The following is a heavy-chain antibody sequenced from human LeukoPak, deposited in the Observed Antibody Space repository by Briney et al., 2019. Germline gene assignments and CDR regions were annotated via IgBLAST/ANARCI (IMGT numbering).Heavy chain of an antibody. CDR2: IYTSGST. D-gene: IGHD2-2*01. V-gene: IGHV4-4*07. Sequence: PSETLSLTCTVSGGSISNYYWSWIRQPAGKGLEWIGRIYTSGSTSYNPSLKSRVTMSVDTSKNQFSLKLSSVTAADTAVYYCARLGSTSKTLFDPWGQGTLVTVSS. CDR1: GGSISNYY. J-gene: IGHJ5*02. CDR3: ARLGSTSKTLFDP.